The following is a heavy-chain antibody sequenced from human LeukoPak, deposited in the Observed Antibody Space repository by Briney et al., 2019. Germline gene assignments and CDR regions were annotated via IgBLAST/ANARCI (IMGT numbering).Heavy chain of an antibody. CDR3: ARGGYGGNSLDY. CDR2: TYHSGST. J-gene: IGHJ4*02. CDR1: GGSISSGDYC. Sequence: SETLSLTCAASGGSISSGDYCWTWIRQPPGKGLESIGYTYHSGSTYYNPSLKSRVTISVDGPKNQFSLRLSSVTAADTAVYYCARGGYGGNSLDYWGQGTLVTVSS. D-gene: IGHD4-23*01. V-gene: IGHV4-30-2*01.